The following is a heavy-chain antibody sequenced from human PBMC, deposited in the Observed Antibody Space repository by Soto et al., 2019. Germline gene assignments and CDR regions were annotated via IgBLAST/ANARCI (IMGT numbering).Heavy chain of an antibody. J-gene: IGHJ5*02. CDR2: ISYDGSNK. CDR3: AKLGPAVAGGRWFDP. Sequence: QVQLVESGGGVVQPGRSLRLSCAASGFTFSSYGMHWVRQAPGKGLEWVAVISYDGSNKYYADSVKGRFTISRDNSKNTLYLQMNSLRAEDTAVYYCAKLGPAVAGGRWFDPWGQGTLVTVSS. V-gene: IGHV3-30*18. CDR1: GFTFSSYG. D-gene: IGHD6-19*01.